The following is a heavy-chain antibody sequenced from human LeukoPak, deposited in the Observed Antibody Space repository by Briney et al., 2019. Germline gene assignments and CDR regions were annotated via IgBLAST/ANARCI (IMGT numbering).Heavy chain of an antibody. V-gene: IGHV4-61*02. D-gene: IGHD3-10*01. CDR1: GGSISSGSYY. J-gene: IGHJ5*02. Sequence: PSETLSLTCTVSGGSISSGSYYWSWIRQPAGKGLEWIGRIYTSGSTNYNPSLKSRVTISVDTSKNQFSLKLSSVTAADTAVYYCARDPYYYGSGSYYFNWFDPWGQGTLVTVSS. CDR3: ARDPYYYGSGSYYFNWFDP. CDR2: IYTSGST.